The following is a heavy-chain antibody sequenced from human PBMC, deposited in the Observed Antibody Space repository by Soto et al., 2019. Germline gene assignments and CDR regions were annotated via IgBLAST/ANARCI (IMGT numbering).Heavy chain of an antibody. D-gene: IGHD2-2*01. CDR3: AKDVAAATNQLSNWFDP. Sequence: QVQLVESGGGVVQPGTSLRLSCAASGFSLSNYGIHWVRQAPGKGLEWVAVISFVGSLKFYGESVKGRFTISRDNSRNTLYLQMSSLRAEDTAVYYCAKDVAAATNQLSNWFDPWGQGTLVTVSS. J-gene: IGHJ5*02. V-gene: IGHV3-30*18. CDR1: GFSLSNYG. CDR2: ISFVGSLK.